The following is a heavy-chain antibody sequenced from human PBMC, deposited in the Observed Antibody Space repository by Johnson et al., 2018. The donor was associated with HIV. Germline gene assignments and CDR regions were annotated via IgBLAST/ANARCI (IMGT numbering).Heavy chain of an antibody. V-gene: IGHV3-11*04. CDR3: ARVPWALDAFDI. D-gene: IGHD1-26*01. J-gene: IGHJ3*02. CDR2: ISSSGSTI. Sequence: QMQLVESGGGLVQPGGSLRLSCAVSGFSFSDYYMSWFRQAPGKGLEWVSYISSSGSTIYYADSVKGRFTISRDNAKNSLYLQMNSLRAGDTAVYYCARVPWALDAFDIWGQGTMVTVSS. CDR1: GFSFSDYY.